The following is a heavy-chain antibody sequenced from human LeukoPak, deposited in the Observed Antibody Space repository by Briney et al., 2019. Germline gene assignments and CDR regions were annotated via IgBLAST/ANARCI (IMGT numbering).Heavy chain of an antibody. CDR2: ISAYNGNT. CDR1: GYTLTSYG. Sequence: ASVKVSCKASGYTLTSYGISWVRQAPGQGLEWMGWISAYNGNTNYAQKLQGRVTMTTDTSTSTAYMELRSLRSDDTAVYYCARDFLTSGWYRADSRFIDYWGQGTLVTVSS. J-gene: IGHJ4*02. D-gene: IGHD6-19*01. CDR3: ARDFLTSGWYRADSRFIDY. V-gene: IGHV1-18*01.